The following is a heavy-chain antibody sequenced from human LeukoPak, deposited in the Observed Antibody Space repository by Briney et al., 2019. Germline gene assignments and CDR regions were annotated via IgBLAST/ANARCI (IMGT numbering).Heavy chain of an antibody. D-gene: IGHD1-1*01. Sequence: GGSLRLSCAASGFTFRNYWMHGGGQAPGEGLVWVSRSNPDGATTDYAGSVKGRFTISRDNATNMVYLQMDSLRAEDTSVYYCVRLLDVDYWGQGTLVPVSS. CDR3: VRLLDVDY. CDR1: GFTFRNYW. V-gene: IGHV3-74*01. J-gene: IGHJ4*02. CDR2: SNPDGATT.